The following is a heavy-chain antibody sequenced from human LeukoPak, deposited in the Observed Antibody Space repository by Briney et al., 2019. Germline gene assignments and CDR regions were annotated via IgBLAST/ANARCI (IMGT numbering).Heavy chain of an antibody. V-gene: IGHV3-30*04. CDR1: GFTFSSYA. Sequence: GRSLRLSCAASGFTFSSYAMHWVRQAPGKGLEWVAVISYDGSNKYYADSVKGRFTISRDNSKNTLYLQMNSLRAEDTAVYYCAKDYCSGGSCNWFDPWGQGTLVTVSS. CDR2: ISYDGSNK. D-gene: IGHD2-15*01. J-gene: IGHJ5*02. CDR3: AKDYCSGGSCNWFDP.